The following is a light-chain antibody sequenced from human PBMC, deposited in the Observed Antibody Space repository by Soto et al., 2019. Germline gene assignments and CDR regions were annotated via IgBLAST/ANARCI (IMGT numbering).Light chain of an antibody. J-gene: IGKJ1*01. CDR1: QSVRTK. CDR3: QQYGVSRT. CDR2: GAS. Sequence: EVVLTQSPGTLSLSPGERATLSCRASQSVRTKLAWYQQKAGQAPRLLIYGASSRATGIPDRFSGSGSGTDFTLTISRLEPEDFAVYYCQQYGVSRTFGKGTKV. V-gene: IGKV3-20*01.